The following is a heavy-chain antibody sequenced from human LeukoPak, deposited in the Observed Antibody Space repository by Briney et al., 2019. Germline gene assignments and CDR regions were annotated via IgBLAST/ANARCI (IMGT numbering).Heavy chain of an antibody. CDR3: ARSYNWNYDYFDY. CDR1: GSNFTNYW. J-gene: IGHJ4*02. CDR2: IYPVDSDT. Sequence: GASLKISCMGSGSNFTNYWVGWVRPLSGKGLEWMGIIYPVDSDTSYSPSFQGQVTISADKSISTAYLQWSSLKASDTAIYYCARSYNWNYDYFDYWGQGTLVTVSS. D-gene: IGHD1-7*01. V-gene: IGHV5-51*01.